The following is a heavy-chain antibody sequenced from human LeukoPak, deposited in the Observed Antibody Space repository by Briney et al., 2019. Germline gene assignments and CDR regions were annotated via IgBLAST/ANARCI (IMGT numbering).Heavy chain of an antibody. D-gene: IGHD4-17*01. CDR2: IRYDGNNK. Sequence: PGGSLRLSCAPSGFTFSSYGMDWVRQAPGKGLEWVAFIRYDGNNKDYADSVKGRFTISRDNSKNTLYLQMNSLRVEDTAVYYCAKGYGDLVAFDIWGQGTMVTVSS. CDR3: AKGYGDLVAFDI. CDR1: GFTFSSYG. V-gene: IGHV3-30*02. J-gene: IGHJ3*02.